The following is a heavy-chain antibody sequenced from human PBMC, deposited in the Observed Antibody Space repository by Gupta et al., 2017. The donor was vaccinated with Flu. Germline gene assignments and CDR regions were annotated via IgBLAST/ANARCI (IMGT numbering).Heavy chain of an antibody. CDR1: GFTFSNYW. V-gene: IGHV3-7*01. CDR2: INQDGSKK. CDR3: ARDDYSNLNV. D-gene: IGHD4-4*01. J-gene: IGHJ6*02. Sequence: EVQLVESGGGLVQPGGSLRLSCAASGFTFSNYWMTWVRQAPGKGREWEANINQDGSKKYYVDAVKGRFTVSRDNAKNSVYLQMNSLRGEDAAVYYCARDDYSNLNVWGQGTTVTVSS.